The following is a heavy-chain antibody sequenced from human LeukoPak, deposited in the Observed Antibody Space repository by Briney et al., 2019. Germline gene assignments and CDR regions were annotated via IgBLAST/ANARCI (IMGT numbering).Heavy chain of an antibody. CDR1: GGSISSGGYY. CDR2: IYYSGST. Sequence: SETLSLTCTVSGGSISSGGYYWSWIRQHPGKGLEWIGYIYYSGSTYYNPSLKSRVTISVDTSKNQFSLKLSSVTAADTAVYYCARVPLVLRGYFDYWGQGTLVTVSS. J-gene: IGHJ4*02. D-gene: IGHD3-16*01. CDR3: ARVPLVLRGYFDY. V-gene: IGHV4-31*03.